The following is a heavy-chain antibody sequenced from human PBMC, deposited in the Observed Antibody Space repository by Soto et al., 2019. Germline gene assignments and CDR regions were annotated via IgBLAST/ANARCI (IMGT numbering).Heavy chain of an antibody. CDR3: ARDRSGGYNWFDP. J-gene: IGHJ5*02. Sequence: LSLTCTVSGDSINNYYWTWIRQTPGKGLEWIGDIYYSGTTKYNPSLKSRVTISADTSKNQFSLNLRSVTAADTAVYYCARDRSGGYNWFDPWGQGTLVTVSS. CDR1: GDSINNYY. CDR2: IYYSGTT. D-gene: IGHD2-15*01. V-gene: IGHV4-59*01.